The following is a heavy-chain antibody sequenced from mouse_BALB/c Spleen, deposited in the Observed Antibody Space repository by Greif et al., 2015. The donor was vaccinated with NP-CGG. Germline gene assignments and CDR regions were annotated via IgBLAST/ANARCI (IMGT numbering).Heavy chain of an antibody. V-gene: IGHV1-82*01. CDR3: AREDYGSLPGAWFAY. CDR1: GYAFSSSW. J-gene: IGHJ3*01. Sequence: VQLQQSGPELVKPGASVKISCKASGYAFSSSWMNWVKQRPGQGLEWIGRIYPGDGDTNYNGKFKGKATLTADKSSSTAYMQLSSLTSVDSAVYFCAREDYGSLPGAWFAYWGQGTLVTVSA. D-gene: IGHD1-1*01. CDR2: IYPGDGDT.